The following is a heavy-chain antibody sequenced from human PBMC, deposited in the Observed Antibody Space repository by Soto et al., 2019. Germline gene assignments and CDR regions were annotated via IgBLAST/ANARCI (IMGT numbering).Heavy chain of an antibody. D-gene: IGHD2-2*01. CDR3: AKDRCSSTSCRLFPTNQGTGI. CDR2: IVGSGDST. J-gene: IGHJ3*02. Sequence: GGSLRLSCAASGFTFRSYAVSWVRQAPGKGLEWVSAIVGSGDSTYYAESVKGRFTISRDNSKDTLNLQMNSLRAEDTAVYYCAKDRCSSTSCRLFPTNQGTGIWGQGTMVTVSS. CDR1: GFTFRSYA. V-gene: IGHV3-23*01.